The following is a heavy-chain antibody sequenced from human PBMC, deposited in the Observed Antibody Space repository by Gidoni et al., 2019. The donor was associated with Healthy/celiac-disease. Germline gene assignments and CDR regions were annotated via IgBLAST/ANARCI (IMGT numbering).Heavy chain of an antibody. CDR2: ISYDGSNK. Sequence: QVQLVESGGGVVQPGRSLRLSCAASGFTFSRYGMHWVRQAPGKGLEWVAVISYDGSNKYYADSVKGRFTISRDNSKNTLYLQMNSLRAEDTAVYYCAKDLGTCSGGSCYSPHYWGQGTLVTVSS. CDR1: GFTFSRYG. V-gene: IGHV3-30*18. CDR3: AKDLGTCSGGSCYSPHY. J-gene: IGHJ4*02. D-gene: IGHD2-15*01.